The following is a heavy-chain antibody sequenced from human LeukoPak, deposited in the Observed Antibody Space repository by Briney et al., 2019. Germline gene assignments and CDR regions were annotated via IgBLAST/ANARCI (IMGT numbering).Heavy chain of an antibody. CDR1: GYTFTSYG. V-gene: IGHV1-18*01. Sequence: SVKVSCKASGYTFTSYGISWVRQAPGQGLEWMGWISAYNGNTNYAQKLQGRVTMTTDTSTSTAYMELRSLRSDDTAVYYCARFGLGKHIEVAGIPFDIWGQGTMVTVSS. CDR2: ISAYNGNT. CDR3: ARFGLGKHIEVAGIPFDI. J-gene: IGHJ3*02. D-gene: IGHD6-19*01.